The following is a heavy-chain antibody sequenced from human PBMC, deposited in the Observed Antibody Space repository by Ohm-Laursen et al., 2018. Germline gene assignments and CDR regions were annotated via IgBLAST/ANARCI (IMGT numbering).Heavy chain of an antibody. CDR2: IYYSGST. CDR1: GGSISSSSYY. V-gene: IGHV4-39*07. Sequence: SDTLSLTCTVSGGSISSSSYYWGWIRQPPGKGLEWIGSIYYSGSTYYNPSLKSRVTISVDTSKNQFSLKLSSVTAADTAVYYCAGARSAYDAFDIWGQGTMVTVSS. CDR3: AGARSAYDAFDI. D-gene: IGHD5-12*01. J-gene: IGHJ3*02.